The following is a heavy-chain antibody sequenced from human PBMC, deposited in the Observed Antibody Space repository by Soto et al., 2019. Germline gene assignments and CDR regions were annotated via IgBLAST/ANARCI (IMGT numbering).Heavy chain of an antibody. CDR2: IYSDDNT. J-gene: IGHJ6*03. CDR1: GFTVSSNY. D-gene: IGHD3-3*01. Sequence: GGSLRLSCAASGFTVSSNYMDWVRQAPGKGLEWVAVIYSDDNTYYADSVKGRFTISRHNSKNTLYLQMNSPRIEDTAVYFCAIENDFWHSYGTYHSYLDVCGKGTTVTVSS. CDR3: AIENDFWHSYGTYHSYLDV. V-gene: IGHV3-53*04.